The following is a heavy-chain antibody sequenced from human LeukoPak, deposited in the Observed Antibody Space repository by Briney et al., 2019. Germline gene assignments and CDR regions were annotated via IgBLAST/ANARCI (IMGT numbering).Heavy chain of an antibody. D-gene: IGHD4-17*01. CDR2: FSHTGSP. CDR3: ARHVLRRGPWFFEY. Sequence: PSETLSLTCAISGASFSGYSWTWIRQPPGKGLEWIGEFSHTGSPIYNPSLKSRVNISIDTSKKQFSLNLSSVTAADTAVYYCARHVLRRGPWFFEYWGQGTLVTVSS. V-gene: IGHV4-34*01. CDR1: GASFSGYS. J-gene: IGHJ4*02.